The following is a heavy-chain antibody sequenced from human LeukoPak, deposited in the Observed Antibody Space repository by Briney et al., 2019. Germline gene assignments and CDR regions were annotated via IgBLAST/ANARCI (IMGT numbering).Heavy chain of an antibody. V-gene: IGHV3-23*01. CDR1: GFTFSSYG. Sequence: GGSLRLSCAASGFTFSSYGMCWVRQAPGKGLEWVSGISNSGGSTSYADSVKGRFTISRDNSKNTLYLQMNGLRAEDTAVYYCAKKITFGGVIAKEADIWGQGTMVTVSS. J-gene: IGHJ3*02. CDR2: ISNSGGST. D-gene: IGHD3-16*02. CDR3: AKKITFGGVIAKEADI.